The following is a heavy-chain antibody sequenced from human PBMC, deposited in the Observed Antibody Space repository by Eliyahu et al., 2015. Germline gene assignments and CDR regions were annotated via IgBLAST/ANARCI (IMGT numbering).Heavy chain of an antibody. J-gene: IGHJ4*02. CDR1: GFPFSSYW. V-gene: IGHV3-7*01. CDR3: ARAHDYGDHFDY. CDR2: IKQDGSEK. Sequence: EVQLVESGGGLVQPGGSLXLSCAASGFPFSSYWMXWVRQAPGKGLEWVANIKQDGSEKYYVDSVKGRFTISRDNAKNSLYLQMNSLRAEDTAVYYCARAHDYGDHFDYWGQGTLVTVSS. D-gene: IGHD4-17*01.